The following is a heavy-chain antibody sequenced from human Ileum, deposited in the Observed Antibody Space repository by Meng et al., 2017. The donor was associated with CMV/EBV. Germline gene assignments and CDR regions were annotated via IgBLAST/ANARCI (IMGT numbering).Heavy chain of an antibody. CDR1: FTGYG. J-gene: IGHJ4*02. D-gene: IGHD2-15*01. Sequence: FTGYGISWVRQAPGQGLEWMGWISAYNGNTNYAQKFQGRVTMTIDTSTSTGYMELRSLRSDDTAVYYCARPMTYCSGGSCYPRGVDYWGQGTLVTVSS. CDR3: ARPMTYCSGGSCYPRGVDY. V-gene: IGHV1-18*01. CDR2: ISAYNGNT.